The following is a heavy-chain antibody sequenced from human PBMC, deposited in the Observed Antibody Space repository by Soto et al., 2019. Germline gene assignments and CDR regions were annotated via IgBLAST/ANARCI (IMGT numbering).Heavy chain of an antibody. J-gene: IGHJ4*02. CDR2: IYWDDDK. D-gene: IGHD4-17*01. V-gene: IGHV2-5*02. Sequence: QITLKESGPTLVTPTQTLTLTCTFSGFSLTTSGVGVGWIRQPPGKALEFHVFIYWDDDKRYSTSLRSRLTITKDASKDQVVLTLANMDPVDTATYYCAHRRPHYVDWNNGYFDYWGQGTLVTVSS. CDR1: GFSLTTSGVG. CDR3: AHRRPHYVDWNNGYFDY.